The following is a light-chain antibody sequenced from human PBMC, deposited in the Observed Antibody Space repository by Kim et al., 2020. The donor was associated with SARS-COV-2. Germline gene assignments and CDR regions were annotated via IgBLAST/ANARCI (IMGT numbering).Light chain of an antibody. CDR1: TGAVTSGYY. Sequence: QAVVTQEPSLTVSPGGTVTLTCASSTGAVTSGYYPNWFQQKPGQAPRALIYSTSNKQSWTPARFSGSLLGGKAALTLSGVQPEDEAEYYCLLYYGGAHVFGTGTKVTVL. V-gene: IGLV7-43*01. CDR2: STS. J-gene: IGLJ1*01. CDR3: LLYYGGAHV.